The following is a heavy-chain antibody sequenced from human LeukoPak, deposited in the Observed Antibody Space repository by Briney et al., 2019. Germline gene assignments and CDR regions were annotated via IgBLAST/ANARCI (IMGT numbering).Heavy chain of an antibody. J-gene: IGHJ5*02. D-gene: IGHD2-15*01. CDR2: IIPILGIA. CDR3: ARARSPYCSGGSCYSPRGANWFDP. CDR1: GGTFSSYA. Sequence: GASVKVSCKASGGTFSSYAISWVRQAPGQGLEWMGRIIPILGIANYAQKFQGRVTITADKSTSTAYMELSSLRSEDTAVYYCARARSPYCSGGSCYSPRGANWFDPWGQGTLVTVSS. V-gene: IGHV1-69*04.